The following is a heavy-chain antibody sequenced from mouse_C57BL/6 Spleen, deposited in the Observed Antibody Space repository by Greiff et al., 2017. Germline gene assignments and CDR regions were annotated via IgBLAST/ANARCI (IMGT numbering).Heavy chain of an antibody. CDR1: GYAFSSYW. CDR2: IYPGDGDT. CDR3: AREYLYYYARDY. D-gene: IGHD5-1*01. V-gene: IGHV1-80*01. Sequence: VQLQQSGAELVKPGASVKISCKASGYAFSSYWMNWVKQRPGKGLEWIGQIYPGDGDTNYNGKFKGKATLTADKSSSTAYMQLSSLTSEDSAVYFCAREYLYYYARDYWGQGTSVTVSS. J-gene: IGHJ4*01.